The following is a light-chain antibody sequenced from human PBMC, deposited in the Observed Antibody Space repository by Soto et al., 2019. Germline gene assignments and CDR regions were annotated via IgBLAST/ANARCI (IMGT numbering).Light chain of an antibody. CDR1: QSLAYSDGNTY. V-gene: IGKV2-30*01. CDR3: MQGTHWPPYT. Sequence: DVVMTQSPLSLPVTLGQPASISCRSSQSLAYSDGNTYLNWFQQRPGQSPRRLIYKVSNRDSGVPDRFRGSGSCTDFTLKISRVEAEDVGVYYCMQGTHWPPYTFGQGTKLEIQ. J-gene: IGKJ2*01. CDR2: KVS.